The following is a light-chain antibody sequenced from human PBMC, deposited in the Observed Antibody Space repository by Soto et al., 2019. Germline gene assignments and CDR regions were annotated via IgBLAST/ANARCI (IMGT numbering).Light chain of an antibody. CDR1: SSDVGGYNY. Sequence: QSALTRPRSVSGSPGQSVTISCTGTSSDVGGYNYVSWYQQHPGKAPKLMIYDVSKRPSGVPDRFSGSKSGNTASLTISGLQAEDEADYYCCSYAGSYTSRVFGTGTKLTVL. J-gene: IGLJ1*01. V-gene: IGLV2-11*01. CDR3: CSYAGSYTSRV. CDR2: DVS.